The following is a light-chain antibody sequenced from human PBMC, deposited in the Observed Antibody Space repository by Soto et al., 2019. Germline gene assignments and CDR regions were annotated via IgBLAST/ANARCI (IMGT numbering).Light chain of an antibody. CDR1: QNIGSW. J-gene: IGKJ2*01. CDR3: QQSNDFQYS. CDR2: KAT. Sequence: DIQMTQSPSTLSASVGDGVTITCRASQNIGSWLAWYQQKPGEAPKLLISKATNLQSGVPSRFSGSGSGTDFSLTISSLQPVDSATYFCQQSNDFQYSFGPGTKLDI. V-gene: IGKV1-5*03.